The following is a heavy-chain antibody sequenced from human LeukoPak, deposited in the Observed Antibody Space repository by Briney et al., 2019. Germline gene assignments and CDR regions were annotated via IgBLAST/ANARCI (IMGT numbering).Heavy chain of an antibody. Sequence: GGSLRLSCAASGFTFSSYGMHWVRQAPGKGLEWVAFIRYDGSNKYYADSVKGRFTISRDNSKNTLYLQMNSLRAADTAVYYCAKEVAYQLLVGYYFDYWGQGTLVTVSS. J-gene: IGHJ4*02. CDR3: AKEVAYQLLVGYYFDY. V-gene: IGHV3-30*02. D-gene: IGHD2-2*01. CDR1: GFTFSSYG. CDR2: IRYDGSNK.